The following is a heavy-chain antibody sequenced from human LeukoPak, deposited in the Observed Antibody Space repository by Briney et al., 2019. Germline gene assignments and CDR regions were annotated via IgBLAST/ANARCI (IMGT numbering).Heavy chain of an antibody. D-gene: IGHD2-2*01. V-gene: IGHV3-64*01. CDR2: ISTNGGST. CDR3: ARAQWGKVVPAALFDY. J-gene: IGHJ4*02. Sequence: GGSLRLSCAASGFTFSSYAMYWVRQAPGKGLEYVSAISTNGGSTYYANSVKDRFTISKDNSKNMLYLQMGSLRAEDMAVYYCARAQWGKVVPAALFDYWGQGTLVTVSS. CDR1: GFTFSSYA.